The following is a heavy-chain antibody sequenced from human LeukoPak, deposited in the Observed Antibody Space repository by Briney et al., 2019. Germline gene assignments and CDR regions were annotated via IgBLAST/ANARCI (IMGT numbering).Heavy chain of an antibody. J-gene: IGHJ4*02. V-gene: IGHV1-69*13. CDR2: IIPIFGTA. CDR1: GGTFSSYA. CDR3: ARDQYGSGISGFDY. Sequence: GASVKVSCKASGGTFSSYAISWVRQAPGQGLEWMGGIIPIFGTANYAQKFQGRVTITADESTSTAYMELSSLRSEDTAVYYCARDQYGSGISGFDYWGQGTLVTVSS. D-gene: IGHD3-10*01.